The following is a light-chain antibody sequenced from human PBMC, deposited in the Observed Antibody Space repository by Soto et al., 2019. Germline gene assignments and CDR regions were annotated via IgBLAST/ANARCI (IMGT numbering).Light chain of an antibody. V-gene: IGKV1-33*01. CDR2: DAS. J-gene: IGKJ4*01. CDR1: QGISQY. Sequence: DIHLTQSPSLLSASVGDRVTITCRASQGISQYVAWYQQKPGKAPKLLIYDASDLETGVPSRFSGSGSGTDFTFTINSLQPEDIATYYCQQYDNLPLTFGGGTKVDIK. CDR3: QQYDNLPLT.